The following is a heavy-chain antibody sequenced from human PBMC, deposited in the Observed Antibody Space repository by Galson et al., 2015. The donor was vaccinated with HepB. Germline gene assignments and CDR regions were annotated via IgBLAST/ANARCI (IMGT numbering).Heavy chain of an antibody. J-gene: IGHJ6*02. V-gene: IGHV3-74*01. CDR2: ISPDDSST. CDR3: ARLVNYALDV. CDR1: GFTFSSSW. Sequence: SLRLSCAASGFTFSSSWMYWVRQAPGKGLVWVSRISPDDSSTTYADSVKGRFTISRDNAKNTLYLQMNSLRAEDTAVYHCARLVNYALDVWGQGTTVTVSS.